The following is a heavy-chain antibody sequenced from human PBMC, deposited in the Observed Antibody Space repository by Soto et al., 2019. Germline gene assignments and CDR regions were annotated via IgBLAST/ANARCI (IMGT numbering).Heavy chain of an antibody. Sequence: QVQLVESGGGVVQPGRSLRLSCAASGFTFSTYGMYWVRQAPGKGLEWVATMSSDGSSKKYGDSVKDRFTISRDNSKDMLYLEVNSLRAEDTAMYYSVSGRPSHLDYWGQGTLVTVSS. D-gene: IGHD6-6*01. CDR2: MSSDGSSK. CDR3: VSGRPSHLDY. CDR1: GFTFSTYG. J-gene: IGHJ4*02. V-gene: IGHV3-33*01.